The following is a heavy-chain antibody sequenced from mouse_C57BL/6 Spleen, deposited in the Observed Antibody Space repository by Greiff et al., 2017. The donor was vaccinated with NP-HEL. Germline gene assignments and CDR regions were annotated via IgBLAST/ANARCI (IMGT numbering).Heavy chain of an antibody. CDR3: AREWENYDGYPGFAY. Sequence: EVQVVESGPGLVKPSQSLSLTCSVTGYSITSGYYWNWIRQFPGNKLEWMGYISYDGSNNYNPSLKNRISITRDTSKNQFFLKLNSVTTEDTATYYCAREWENYDGYPGFAYWGQGTLVTVSA. CDR1: GYSITSGYY. D-gene: IGHD2-3*01. V-gene: IGHV3-6*01. J-gene: IGHJ3*01. CDR2: ISYDGSN.